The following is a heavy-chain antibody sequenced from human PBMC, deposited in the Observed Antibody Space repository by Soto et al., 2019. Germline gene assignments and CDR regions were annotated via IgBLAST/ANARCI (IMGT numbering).Heavy chain of an antibody. J-gene: IGHJ4*02. D-gene: IGHD6-6*01. Sequence: PSETLSLTCTVSGGSISSYYWSWIRQPPGKGLEWIGYIYYSGSTNYNPSLKSRVTISVDTSKNQFSLKLSSVTAADTAVYYCARVSYSSSSVDYWGQGTLVTVSS. CDR3: ARVSYSSSSVDY. CDR2: IYYSGST. V-gene: IGHV4-59*01. CDR1: GGSISSYY.